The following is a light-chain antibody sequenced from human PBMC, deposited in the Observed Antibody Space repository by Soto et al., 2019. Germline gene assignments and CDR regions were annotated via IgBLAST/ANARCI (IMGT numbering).Light chain of an antibody. J-gene: IGKJ4*01. CDR3: QQSYTIPLT. Sequence: DLQLTQSPSPLSASVGDRVTITCRSSHNINAHLNWYQQKAGKAPELLIYAASHLQVGVPSRFSGDGSMTHFTLTISSLQPEDFATYFCQQSYTIPLTFGGGTRVEIK. CDR1: HNINAH. V-gene: IGKV1-39*01. CDR2: AAS.